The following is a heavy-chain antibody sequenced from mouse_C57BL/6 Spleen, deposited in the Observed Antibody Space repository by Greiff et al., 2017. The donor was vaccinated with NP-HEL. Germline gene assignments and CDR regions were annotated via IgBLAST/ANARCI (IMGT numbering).Heavy chain of an antibody. Sequence: EVKVVESGGGLVKPGGSLKLSCAASGFTFSSYTMSWVRQTPEKRLEWVATISGGGGNTYYPDSVKGRFTISRDNAKNTLYLQMSSRRCEDTALYYCARHSLRIVASDGYFDYWGQGTTLTVSS. CDR1: GFTFSSYT. D-gene: IGHD1-1*01. CDR2: ISGGGGNT. V-gene: IGHV5-9*01. J-gene: IGHJ2*01. CDR3: ARHSLRIVASDGYFDY.